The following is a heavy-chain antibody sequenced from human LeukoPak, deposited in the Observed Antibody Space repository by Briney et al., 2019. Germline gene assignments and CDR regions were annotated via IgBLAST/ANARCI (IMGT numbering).Heavy chain of an antibody. CDR3: ARPGGAAEYLKE. D-gene: IGHD1-26*01. J-gene: IGHJ1*01. Sequence: ASVKVSCKTSGYTFTDYGITWVRQAPGQGLEWMGWISGYNGVTNYAQKLQGRVTMTTDTSTSTAYMDLRSLTSDDTAVYCCARPGGAAEYLKEWGQGTLVTVSS. CDR1: GYTFTDYG. V-gene: IGHV1-18*01. CDR2: ISGYNGVT.